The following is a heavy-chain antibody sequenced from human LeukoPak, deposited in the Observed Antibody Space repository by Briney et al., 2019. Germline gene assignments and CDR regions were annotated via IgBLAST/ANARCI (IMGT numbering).Heavy chain of an antibody. CDR3: ARLVLRGRYYFDY. CDR2: IYYSGST. CDR1: GGSISSSSYY. V-gene: IGHV4-39*07. D-gene: IGHD5/OR15-5a*01. J-gene: IGHJ4*02. Sequence: PSETLSLTCTVSGGSISSSSYYWGWIRQPPGKGLERIGSIYYSGSTYYNPSLKSRVTISVDTSKNQFSLKLSSVTAADTAVYYCARLVLRGRYYFDYWGQGTLVTVSS.